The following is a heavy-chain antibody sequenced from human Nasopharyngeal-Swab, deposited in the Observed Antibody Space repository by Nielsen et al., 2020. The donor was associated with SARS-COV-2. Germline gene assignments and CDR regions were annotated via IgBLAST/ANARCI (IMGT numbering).Heavy chain of an antibody. CDR1: GFTFSSYA. CDR2: ISGSGGST. D-gene: IGHD1-26*01. J-gene: IGHJ4*02. CDR3: LAVGADGFDY. V-gene: IGHV3-23*01. Sequence: GESLKISCAASGFTFSSYAMSWVRQAPEKGLEWVSAISGSGGSTYYADSVKGRFTISRDNSKNTLYLQMNSLTAEDTAVYYCLAVGADGFDYWGQGTLVTVSS.